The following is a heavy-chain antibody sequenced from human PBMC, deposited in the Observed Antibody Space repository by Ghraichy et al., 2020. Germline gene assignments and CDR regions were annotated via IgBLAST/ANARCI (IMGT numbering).Heavy chain of an antibody. D-gene: IGHD2-2*01. V-gene: IGHV4-59*01. CDR3: ARDVVPSATKYGLDV. Sequence: SETLSLTCAVSGGSISSYHWDWIRQSPGKGLEWIGYLYYSGSTISNSTLKSRVTISVDPSKNPFSLKLSSVTTADTAVYYCARDVVPSATKYGLDVWGQGTTVTGAS. CDR1: GGSISSYH. J-gene: IGHJ6*02. CDR2: LYYSGST.